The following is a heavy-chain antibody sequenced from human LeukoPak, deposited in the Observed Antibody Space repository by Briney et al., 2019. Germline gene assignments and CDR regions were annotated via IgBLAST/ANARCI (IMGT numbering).Heavy chain of an antibody. CDR3: ARRNDFDI. CDR2: IYYTGST. V-gene: IGHV4-59*08. CDR1: GDSISGYY. J-gene: IGHJ3*02. Sequence: TSETLSLTCTVSGDSISGYYWSWIRQPPGEGLEWIGCIYYTGSTSYGPSLKSRVTISLDTSKSQFNLRLTSVTAADTAMYYCARRNDFDIWGPGTMVTVSS.